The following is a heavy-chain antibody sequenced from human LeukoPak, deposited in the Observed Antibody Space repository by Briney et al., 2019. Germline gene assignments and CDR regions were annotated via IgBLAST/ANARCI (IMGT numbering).Heavy chain of an antibody. V-gene: IGHV1-69*01. D-gene: IGHD1-26*01. Sequence: WASVKVSCKASGGTFSSYAISWVRQAPGQGLEWMGGIIPIFGTANYAQKFQGRVTITADESTSTAYMELSSLRSEDTAVYYCARDRIVGATIKYLDYWGQGTLVTVSS. CDR1: GGTFSSYA. CDR2: IIPIFGTA. CDR3: ARDRIVGATIKYLDY. J-gene: IGHJ4*02.